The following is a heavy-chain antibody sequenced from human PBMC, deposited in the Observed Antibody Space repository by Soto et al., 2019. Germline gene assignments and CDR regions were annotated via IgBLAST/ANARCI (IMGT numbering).Heavy chain of an antibody. V-gene: IGHV1-3*05. CDR2: INAGNGNT. J-gene: IGHJ4*02. CDR3: ARAVAVPADFDY. CDR1: GYTFTVYA. Sequence: QVQLVQSGAEEKKPGASVKVSCKASGYTFTVYAIHWVRQAPGQRLEWMGWINAGNGNTKYSQKFQGRVTITRDTSASTAYMALSSLRSEDTAVDYCARAVAVPADFDYWGQGTLVTVSS. D-gene: IGHD6-19*01.